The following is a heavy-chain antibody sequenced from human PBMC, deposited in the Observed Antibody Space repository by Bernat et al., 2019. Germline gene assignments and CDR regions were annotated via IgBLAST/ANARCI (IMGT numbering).Heavy chain of an antibody. CDR2: ISGSGGST. Sequence: VQLVESGGGVVQPGRSLRLSCAASGFTFSSYGMHWVRQAPGKGLEWVSAISGSGGSTYYADSVKGRFTISRDNSKNTLYLQMNSLRAEDTAVYYCASHSGSYHSYYFDYWGQGTLVTVSS. CDR1: GFTFSSYG. V-gene: IGHV3-23*04. J-gene: IGHJ4*02. D-gene: IGHD1-26*01. CDR3: ASHSGSYHSYYFDY.